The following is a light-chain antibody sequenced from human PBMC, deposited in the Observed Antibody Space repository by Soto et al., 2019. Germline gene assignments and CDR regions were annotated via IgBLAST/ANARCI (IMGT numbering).Light chain of an antibody. CDR3: QQYYSPPQT. V-gene: IGKV4-1*01. CDR1: QSVLYSSNNKNY. Sequence: DIVMTQSPDSLAVSLGERATINCKSSQSVLYSSNNKNYLAWYQHKPGQPPKLLISWASTRASGVPDRFSGSGSGTEFTLTINSLQAEDEAVYYCQQYYSPPQTFGPGTKVDIK. J-gene: IGKJ3*01. CDR2: WAS.